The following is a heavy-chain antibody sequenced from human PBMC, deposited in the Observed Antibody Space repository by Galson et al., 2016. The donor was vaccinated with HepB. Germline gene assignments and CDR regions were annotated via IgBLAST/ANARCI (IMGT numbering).Heavy chain of an antibody. CDR2: IDPSDSYT. CDR1: GYTFTSYW. D-gene: IGHD4-17*01. CDR3: ARHWRLRGGRFDP. Sequence: QSGAEVKKPGESLRISCKGSGYTFTSYWISWVRQMPGKGLEWMGKIDPSDSYTKYSPTVQGHVTISADESLTTAYLQWSSLKASDTAIYYCARHWRLRGGRFDPWGQGTLVSVSS. V-gene: IGHV5-10-1*01. J-gene: IGHJ5*02.